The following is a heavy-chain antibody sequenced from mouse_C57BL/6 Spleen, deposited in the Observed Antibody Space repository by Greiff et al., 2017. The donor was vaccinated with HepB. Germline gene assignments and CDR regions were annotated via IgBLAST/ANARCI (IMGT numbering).Heavy chain of an antibody. J-gene: IGHJ1*03. Sequence: EVHLVESGGGLVKPGGSLKLSCAASGFTFSSYAMSWVRQTPEKRLEWVATISDGGSYTYYPDNVKGRFTISRDNAKNNLYLQMSHLKSEDTAMYYCARDPYSKYFDVWGTGTTVTVSS. CDR3: ARDPYSKYFDV. CDR2: ISDGGSYT. D-gene: IGHD2-5*01. V-gene: IGHV5-4*01. CDR1: GFTFSSYA.